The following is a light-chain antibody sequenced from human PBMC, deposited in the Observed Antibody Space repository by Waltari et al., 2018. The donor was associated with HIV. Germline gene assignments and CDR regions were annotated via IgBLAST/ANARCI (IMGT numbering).Light chain of an antibody. CDR3: GSYTSSSTLV. V-gene: IGLV2-14*01. Sequence: QSALAQSASVSGSPGQSLTVSCTGTSSAVGGYNYVSWYQQYAGKAPKLMIYDVRNRPSGVSNRFSGSNSGNTASLTISGLQTEDEADYYCGSYTSSSTLVFGTGTKVTVL. J-gene: IGLJ1*01. CDR1: SSAVGGYNY. CDR2: DVR.